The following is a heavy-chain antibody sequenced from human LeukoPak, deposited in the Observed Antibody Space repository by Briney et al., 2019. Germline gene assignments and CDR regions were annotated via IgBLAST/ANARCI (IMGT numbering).Heavy chain of an antibody. Sequence: SETLSLTCAVYGGSFSGYYWSWIRQPPGKGLEWIGEINHSGSTNYNPSLKSRVTISVDTSKNQFSLKLSSVTAADTAVYYCARAVRRITIFGVALRSDYWGQGTLVTVSS. CDR3: ARAVRRITIFGVALRSDY. D-gene: IGHD3-3*01. CDR1: GGSFSGYY. V-gene: IGHV4-34*01. J-gene: IGHJ4*02. CDR2: INHSGST.